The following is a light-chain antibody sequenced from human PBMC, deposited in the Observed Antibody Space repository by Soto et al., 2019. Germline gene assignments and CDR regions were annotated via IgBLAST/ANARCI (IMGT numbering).Light chain of an antibody. CDR2: EAS. V-gene: IGKV1-5*01. CDR3: QQYHNYPLT. Sequence: DIQITQSPSTLSGSVGDRVTITCRASQSIGRFLAWYQHQPGKAPKLLISEASSLKSGVPSRFSGSGSETEFTLTITSLQPDDFATYYCQQYHNYPLTFGQGTKVDI. CDR1: QSIGRF. J-gene: IGKJ1*01.